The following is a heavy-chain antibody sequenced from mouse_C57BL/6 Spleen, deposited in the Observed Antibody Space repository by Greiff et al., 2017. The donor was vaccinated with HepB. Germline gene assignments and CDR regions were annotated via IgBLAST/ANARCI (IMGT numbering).Heavy chain of an antibody. CDR3: AREGLRLYAMDY. CDR1: GYTLTSYW. J-gene: IGHJ4*01. V-gene: IGHV1-53*01. CDR2: INPSNGGT. Sequence: QVQLQQPGTELVKPGASVKLSCKASGYTLTSYWMHWVKQRPGQGLEWIGNINPSNGGTNYNEKFKSKATLTVDKSSSTAYMQLSSLTSEDSAVYYCAREGLRLYAMDYWGQGTSVTVSS. D-gene: IGHD2-4*01.